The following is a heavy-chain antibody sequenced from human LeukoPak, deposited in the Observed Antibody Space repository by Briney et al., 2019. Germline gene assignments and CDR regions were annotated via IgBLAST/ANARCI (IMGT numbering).Heavy chain of an antibody. CDR2: IIPIFGTA. CDR3: AREVKVAARPGAFDI. Sequence: LGASVKVSCRASGGTFSSYAISWVRQAPGQGLEWMGGIIPIFGTANYAQKFQGRVTITADKSTSTAYMELSSLRSEDTAVYYCAREVKVAARPGAFDIWGQGTMVTVSS. CDR1: GGTFSSYA. D-gene: IGHD6-6*01. J-gene: IGHJ3*02. V-gene: IGHV1-69*06.